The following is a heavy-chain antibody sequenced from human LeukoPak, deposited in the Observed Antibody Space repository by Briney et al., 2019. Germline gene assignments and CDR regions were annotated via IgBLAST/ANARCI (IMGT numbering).Heavy chain of an antibody. V-gene: IGHV4-28*03. CDR3: ARDLAAAGSDYFDY. J-gene: IGHJ4*02. CDR1: GYSITSSSW. D-gene: IGHD6-13*01. Sequence: PSETLSLTCAVSGYSITSSSWWGWIRQPPGKGLEWIGYIYHSGTTYYNPSLQSRVTMSVDTSKNHFSLKLSSVTAADTAVYYCARDLAAAGSDYFDYWGQGSLVTVSS. CDR2: IYHSGTT.